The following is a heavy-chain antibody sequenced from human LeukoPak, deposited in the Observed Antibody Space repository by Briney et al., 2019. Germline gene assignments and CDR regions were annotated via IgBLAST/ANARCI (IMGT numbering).Heavy chain of an antibody. V-gene: IGHV3-23*01. CDR3: AKEMGALGTPIFDY. CDR2: ISSSGGT. J-gene: IGHJ4*02. Sequence: PGGSLRLSCVASGFSFSDYAMSLVRQAPGKGPEWVSGISSSGGTFYADSVKGRFTISRDNSRDTVYVQMNSLRADDTAVYFCAKEMGALGTPIFDYWGQGTLVSVSS. CDR1: GFSFSDYA. D-gene: IGHD1-26*01.